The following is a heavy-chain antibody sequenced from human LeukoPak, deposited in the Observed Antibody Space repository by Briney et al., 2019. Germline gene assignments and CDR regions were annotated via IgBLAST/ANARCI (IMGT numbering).Heavy chain of an antibody. CDR3: ARTLGYCSSTSCYSSWFDP. D-gene: IGHD2-2*01. J-gene: IGHJ5*02. Sequence: PSETLSLTCTVSGGSISSYYWSWIRQPPGKGLEWIGYIYYSGSTNYNPSLKSRVTISVDTSKNQFSLKLSSVTAADTAVYYCARTLGYCSSTSCYSSWFDPWGQGTLVTVSS. V-gene: IGHV4-59*01. CDR2: IYYSGST. CDR1: GGSISSYY.